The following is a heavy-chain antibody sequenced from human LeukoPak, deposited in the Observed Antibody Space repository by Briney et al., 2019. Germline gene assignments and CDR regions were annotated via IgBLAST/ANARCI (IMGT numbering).Heavy chain of an antibody. CDR2: FDPEDGET. D-gene: IGHD3-16*02. J-gene: IGHJ4*02. CDR3: ATCYDYVWGSYRPFDY. CDR1: GYTLTELS. Sequence: ASVKVSCKVSGYTLTELSMHWVRQAPGKGLEWMGGFDPEDGETIYAQKFQGRVTMTEDTSTDTAYMELSSLRSEDTAVYYCATCYDYVWGSYRPFDYWGQGTLVTVSS. V-gene: IGHV1-24*01.